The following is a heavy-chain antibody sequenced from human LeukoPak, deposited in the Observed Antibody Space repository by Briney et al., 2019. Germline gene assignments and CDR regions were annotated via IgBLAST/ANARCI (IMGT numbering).Heavy chain of an antibody. V-gene: IGHV4-59*01. CDR2: IYYSGST. CDR3: ARATVTTYNWFDP. D-gene: IGHD4-17*01. CDR1: GGSISSYY. J-gene: IGHJ5*02. Sequence: PSEALSLTCTVSGGSISSYYWSWIRQPPGKGLEWIGYIYYSGSTNYNPSLKSRVTISVDTPKNQFSLKLSSVTAEDTAVYYCARATVTTYNWFDPWGQGTLVTVSS.